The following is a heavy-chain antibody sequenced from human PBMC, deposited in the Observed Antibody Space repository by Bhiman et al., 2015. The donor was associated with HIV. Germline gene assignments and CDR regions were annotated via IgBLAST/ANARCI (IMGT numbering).Heavy chain of an antibody. CDR3: ARGLTAAAGPASYWYFDL. CDR1: GFTVSSNY. J-gene: IGHJ2*01. Sequence: EVQLVESGGGLVKPGGSLRLSCAASGFTVSSNYMSWVRQAPGQGLEWVSVIYSGGSTYYADSVKGRFTISRDNSRNTLYLQMNSLRAEDTAMYYCARGLTAAAGPASYWYFDLWGRGTLVTVSS. V-gene: IGHV3-66*01. D-gene: IGHD6-13*01. CDR2: IYSGGST.